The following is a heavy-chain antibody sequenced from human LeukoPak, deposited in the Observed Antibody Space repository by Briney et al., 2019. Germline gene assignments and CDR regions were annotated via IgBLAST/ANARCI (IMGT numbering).Heavy chain of an antibody. Sequence: SETLSFTCTVSGGSISSGDYYWSWIRQPPGKGLEWIGYIYYSGSTYYNPSLKSRVTISVDTSKNQFSLKLSSVTAADTAVYYCASGTRLNYLATIDYWGQGTLVTVSS. D-gene: IGHD5-24*01. J-gene: IGHJ4*02. CDR2: IYYSGST. V-gene: IGHV4-30-4*01. CDR1: GGSISSGDYY. CDR3: ASGTRLNYLATIDY.